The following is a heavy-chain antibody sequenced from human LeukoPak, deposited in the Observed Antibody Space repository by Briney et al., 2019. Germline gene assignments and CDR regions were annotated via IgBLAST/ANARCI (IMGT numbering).Heavy chain of an antibody. CDR2: INPNSGGT. D-gene: IGHD3-3*01. V-gene: IGHV1-2*02. J-gene: IGHJ4*02. CDR1: GYTFTGYY. CDR3: AREPPRITIFGVVNYYFDY. Sequence: ASVKVSCKASGYTFTGYYIHWVRQAPGQGLEWMGWINPNSGGTNYAQKFQGRVTMTRDTSISTAYMELSRLRSDDTAVYYCAREPPRITIFGVVNYYFDYWGQGTLVTVSS.